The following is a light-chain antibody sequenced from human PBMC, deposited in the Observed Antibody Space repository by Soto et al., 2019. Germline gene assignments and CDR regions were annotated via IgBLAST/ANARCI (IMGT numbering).Light chain of an antibody. CDR2: DVS. V-gene: IGLV2-14*01. Sequence: QSVLTQPASVSGSPGQSIAISCTGTSSNIGSYNYVSWYQQHPGKAPKLMIYDVSNRPSGVSDRFSGSKSGNTASLTISGLQAEDEADYYCISYTSSSNYVFGSGSKLTVL. CDR3: ISYTSSSNYV. J-gene: IGLJ1*01. CDR1: SSNIGSYNY.